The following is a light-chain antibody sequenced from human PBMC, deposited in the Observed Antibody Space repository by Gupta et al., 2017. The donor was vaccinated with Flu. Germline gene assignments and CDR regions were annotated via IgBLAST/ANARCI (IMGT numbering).Light chain of an antibody. V-gene: IGKV1-33*01. Sequence: NKMTQSPSSLSASIGDRVIITCQASQDITNHLNWYQQKPGKAPKLLIYDASNLEPGVPSTFIGSGSSTDFILTISSLQAEDIATYYCHQYDDLPRWTFGQGTKVEI. CDR2: DAS. CDR1: QDITNH. J-gene: IGKJ1*01. CDR3: HQYDDLPRWT.